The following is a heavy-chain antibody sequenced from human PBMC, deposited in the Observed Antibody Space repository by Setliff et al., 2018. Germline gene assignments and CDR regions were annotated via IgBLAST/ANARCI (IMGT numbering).Heavy chain of an antibody. Sequence: ASVKVSCKAFGYTFTDYYIHWVRQAPGQGLEWMGRVNPASGGTNYAQRFQGRVTMTEDTSTDTAYMELSSLRSEDTAVYYCATQPLQWELLGFDYWGQGTLVTVSS. J-gene: IGHJ4*02. CDR3: ATQPLQWELLGFDY. CDR2: VNPASGGT. D-gene: IGHD1-26*01. CDR1: GYTFTDYY. V-gene: IGHV1-2*06.